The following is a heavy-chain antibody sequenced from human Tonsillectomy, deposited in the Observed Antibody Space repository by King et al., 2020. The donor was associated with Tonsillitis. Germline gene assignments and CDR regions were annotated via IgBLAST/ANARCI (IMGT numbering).Heavy chain of an antibody. CDR3: TRVVFWSGSYSGGMDV. J-gene: IGHJ6*02. D-gene: IGHD3-3*01. Sequence: VQLVESGGGLVKPGRSLRLSCTASGFTFGDYTMSWFRQAPGKGLEWVGFIRSKAYGGTPEYAASVKGRFTISSDDSKSIAYLQMNSLKTEDTAVFYCTRVVFWSGSYSGGMDVWGQGTTVTVSS. CDR1: GFTFGDYT. V-gene: IGHV3-49*05. CDR2: IRSKAYGGTP.